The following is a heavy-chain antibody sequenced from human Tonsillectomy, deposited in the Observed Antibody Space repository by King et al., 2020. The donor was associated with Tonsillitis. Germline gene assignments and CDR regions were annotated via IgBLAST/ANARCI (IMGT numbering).Heavy chain of an antibody. CDR2: ISSSGNYT. Sequence: VQLVESGGGLVKPGGSLRLSCAASGFTFSSYSMNWVRRAPGKGLEWVSSISSSGNYTYDADSVKGRFTISRDNAKNSLFLQMNSLTAEDTAVYYCARDWYGDYFDYWGQGTLVTVSS. CDR3: ARDWYGDYFDY. D-gene: IGHD4-17*01. J-gene: IGHJ4*02. CDR1: GFTFSSYS. V-gene: IGHV3-21*01.